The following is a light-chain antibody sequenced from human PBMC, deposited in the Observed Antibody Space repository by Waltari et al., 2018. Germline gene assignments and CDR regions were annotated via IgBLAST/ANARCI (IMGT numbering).Light chain of an antibody. CDR3: QQYDHLPYT. V-gene: IGKV1-33*01. CDR2: DSS. J-gene: IGKJ2*01. Sequence: DIQMTQSPSSLSASVGDRVTITCQASQDIRNYLHWHQQKPGKATQVMIYDSSNLERGVPPRFSGSGSGTDFTFTLSSLQPEDIATYYCQQYDHLPYTFGQGTKLEI. CDR1: QDIRNY.